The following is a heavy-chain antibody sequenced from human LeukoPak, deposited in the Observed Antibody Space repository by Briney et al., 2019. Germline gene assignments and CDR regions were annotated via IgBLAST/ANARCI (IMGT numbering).Heavy chain of an antibody. V-gene: IGHV3-9*03. CDR2: ISWNSGSI. CDR3: AKAQTYYYDSSGYPFDY. Sequence: GGSLRLSCAASGFTFDDYAMHWVRQAPGKGLEWVSGISWNSGSIVYADSVKGRFTISRDNAKNSLYLQMNSLRAEDMALYYCAKAQTYYYDSSGYPFDYWGQGTLVTVSS. J-gene: IGHJ4*02. D-gene: IGHD3-22*01. CDR1: GFTFDDYA.